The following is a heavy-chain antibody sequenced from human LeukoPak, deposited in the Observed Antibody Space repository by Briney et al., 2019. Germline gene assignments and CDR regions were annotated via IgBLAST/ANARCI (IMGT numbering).Heavy chain of an antibody. J-gene: IGHJ4*02. CDR2: ISSNGGST. CDR1: GFTFSSYA. D-gene: IGHD6-19*01. Sequence: GGSLRLSCSASGFTFSSYAMHWVRQAPGKGLESVSAISSNGGSTYYADSVKGRFTISRDDSKNTLYLQMSSLRPEDTAVYYCVKRYGYNSGWYEYWGQGTLVTVSS. CDR3: VKRYGYNSGWYEY. V-gene: IGHV3-64D*06.